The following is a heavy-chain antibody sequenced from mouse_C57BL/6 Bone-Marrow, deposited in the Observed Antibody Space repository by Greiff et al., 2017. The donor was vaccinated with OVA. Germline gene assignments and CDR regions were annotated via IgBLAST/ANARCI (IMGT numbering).Heavy chain of an antibody. CDR2: IYPGGGYT. D-gene: IGHD1-1*01. V-gene: IGHV1-63*01. Sequence: VQLQQSGAELVRPGTSVKMSCKASGYTFTNYWIGWAKQRPGHGLEWIGDIYPGGGYTNYNEKFKGKATLTADKSSSTAYMQLSSLTSEDSAIYYCARGVTTVVYHWYFDVWGTGTPVTVSS. J-gene: IGHJ1*03. CDR1: GYTFTNYW. CDR3: ARGVTTVVYHWYFDV.